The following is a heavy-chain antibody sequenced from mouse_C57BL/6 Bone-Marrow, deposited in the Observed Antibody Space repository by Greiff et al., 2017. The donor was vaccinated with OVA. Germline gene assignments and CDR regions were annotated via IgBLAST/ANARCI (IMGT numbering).Heavy chain of an antibody. CDR3: ARSPYDYDWYFDV. J-gene: IGHJ1*03. V-gene: IGHV7-3*01. D-gene: IGHD2-4*01. Sequence: EVQLQESGGGLVQPGGSLSLSCAASGFTFTDYYMSWVRQPPGKALEWLGFIRNKANGYTTEYSASVKGRFTISRDNSQSILYLQMNALRAEDSATYYCARSPYDYDWYFDVWGTGTTVTVSS. CDR2: IRNKANGYTT. CDR1: GFTFTDYY.